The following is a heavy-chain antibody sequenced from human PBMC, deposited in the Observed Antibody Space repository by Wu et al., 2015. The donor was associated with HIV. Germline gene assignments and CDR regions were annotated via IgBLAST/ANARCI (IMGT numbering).Heavy chain of an antibody. V-gene: IGHV1-69*13. CDR1: GGTFSSYA. CDR2: IIPIFGTA. J-gene: IGHJ5*02. Sequence: QVQLVQSGAEVKKPGSSVKVSCKASGGTFSSYAISWVRQAPGQGLEWMGRIIPIFGTANYAQKFQGRVTITADESTSTAYMELSSLRSEDTAVYYCARDKNYYGSGGSRGLVSTPWGRGNPGHRLL. D-gene: IGHD3-10*01. CDR3: ARDKNYYGSGGSRGLVSTP.